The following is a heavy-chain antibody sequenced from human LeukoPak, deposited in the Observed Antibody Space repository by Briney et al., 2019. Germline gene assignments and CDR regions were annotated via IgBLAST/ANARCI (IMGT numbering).Heavy chain of an antibody. CDR3: ARGDSSSWYFDY. J-gene: IGHJ4*02. CDR2: FDPEDGET. D-gene: IGHD6-13*01. Sequence: GASVKVSCKVSGYTLTELSMHWVRQAPGKGLEWMGGFDPEDGETIYAQKFQGRVTMTRDTSTSTVYMELSSLRSEDTAVYYCARGDSSSWYFDYWGQGTLVTVSS. V-gene: IGHV1-24*01. CDR1: GYTLTELS.